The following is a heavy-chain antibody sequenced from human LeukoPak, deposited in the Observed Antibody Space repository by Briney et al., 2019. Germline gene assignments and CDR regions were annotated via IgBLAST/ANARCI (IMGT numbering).Heavy chain of an antibody. CDR1: GFTVSSNY. CDR2: INSDGSST. Sequence: GGSLRLSCAASGFTVSSNYMSWVRQAPGKGLVWVSRINSDGSSTSYADSVKGRFTISRDNAKNTLYLQMNSLRAEDTAVYYCAREHSSSWYYFDYWGQGTLVTVSS. V-gene: IGHV3-74*01. CDR3: AREHSSSWYYFDY. J-gene: IGHJ4*02. D-gene: IGHD6-13*01.